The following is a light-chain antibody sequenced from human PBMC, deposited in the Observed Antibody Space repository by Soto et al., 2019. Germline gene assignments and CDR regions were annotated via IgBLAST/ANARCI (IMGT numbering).Light chain of an antibody. J-gene: IGKJ1*01. CDR1: RDISNY. Sequence: DIQMTQSPSSLSASVGDRVTITCRASRDISNYLAWYQQRPGEVPKLLIYAASTLQSGVPSRFSGSGSGTDFTLTISSFQPEDVATYYCQKYNSVPQTFGPGTKVDIK. CDR2: AAS. CDR3: QKYNSVPQT. V-gene: IGKV1-27*01.